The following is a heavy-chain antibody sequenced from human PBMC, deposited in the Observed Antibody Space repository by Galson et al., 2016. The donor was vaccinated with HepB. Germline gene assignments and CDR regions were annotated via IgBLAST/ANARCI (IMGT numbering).Heavy chain of an antibody. CDR1: GGSASTGGSVSSGSYY. CDR3: SSEDF. CDR2: IYPSGST. V-gene: IGHV4-61*01. J-gene: IGHJ4*02. Sequence: ETLSLTCTASGGSASTGGSVSSGSYYWSWIRQPPGKGLEWIGEIYPSGSTNYNPSLKSRVTISVDKSKNQFSLNLTSVTAADTAVYYCSSEDFWGQGTLVTVSS.